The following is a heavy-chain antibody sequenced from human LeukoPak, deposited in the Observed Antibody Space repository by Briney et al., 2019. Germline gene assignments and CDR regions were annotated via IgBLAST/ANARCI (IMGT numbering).Heavy chain of an antibody. J-gene: IGHJ4*02. CDR3: GTIGWDRYYDSSGYYGTRLQSGFDY. CDR1: GYSFTSYW. D-gene: IGHD3-22*01. CDR2: IYPGDSDT. V-gene: IGHV5-51*01. Sequence: GESLKISCKGSGYSFTSYWIGWVRQMPGKGLEWMGIIYPGDSDTRYSPSFQGQVTISADKSISTPYLQWSSLKASDTAMYYCGTIGWDRYYDSSGYYGTRLQSGFDYWGQGTLVSVSS.